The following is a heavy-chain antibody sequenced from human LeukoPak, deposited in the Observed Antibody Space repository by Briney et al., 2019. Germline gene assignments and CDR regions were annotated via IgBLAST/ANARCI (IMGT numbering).Heavy chain of an antibody. D-gene: IGHD3-22*01. CDR1: GGSISSYY. J-gene: IGHJ4*02. Sequence: SETLSLTCTVSGGSISSYYWSWIWQPPGKGLEWIGYIYYSGSTNYNPSLKSRVTISVDTSKNQFSLKLSSVTAADTAVYYCARYYDSSGYYHYYYFDYWGQGTLVTVSS. V-gene: IGHV4-59*01. CDR3: ARYYDSSGYYHYYYFDY. CDR2: IYYSGST.